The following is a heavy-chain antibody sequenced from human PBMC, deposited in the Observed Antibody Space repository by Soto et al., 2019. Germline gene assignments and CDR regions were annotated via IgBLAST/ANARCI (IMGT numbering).Heavy chain of an antibody. CDR3: ARQGRPGYCTGGNCYPTFDI. Sequence: QMHLQQSGPGLVKPSETLSLTCTVAGSSMSSSAYYWGWIRQPPGKGLEWIGSVYYTGITDYKSSLESRVSLSADTSKNQFSLRLTSLSAADTAIYICARQGRPGYCTGGNCYPTFDIWGPGTMVTVSS. J-gene: IGHJ3*02. V-gene: IGHV4-39*01. CDR2: VYYTGIT. D-gene: IGHD2-15*01. CDR1: GSSMSSSAYY.